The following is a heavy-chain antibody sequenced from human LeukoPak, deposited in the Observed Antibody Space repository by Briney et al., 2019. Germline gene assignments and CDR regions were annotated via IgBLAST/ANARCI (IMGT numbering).Heavy chain of an antibody. CDR1: GGSFSGYY. CDR2: INHSGST. V-gene: IGHV4-34*01. Sequence: KTSETLSLTCAVYGGSFSGYYWSWIRQPPGKGLEWIGEINHSGSTNYNPSLKSRVTISVDTSKTQFSLKLSSVTAADTAVYYCARDKRYFGWFDPWGQGTLVTVSS. CDR3: ARDKRYFGWFDP. J-gene: IGHJ5*02. D-gene: IGHD3-9*01.